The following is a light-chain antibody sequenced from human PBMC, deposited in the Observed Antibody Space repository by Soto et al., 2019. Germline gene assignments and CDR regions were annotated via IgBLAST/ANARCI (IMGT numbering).Light chain of an antibody. CDR2: DVS. CDR3: YSYTSSSTPSYV. Sequence: QSVLTQPASVSGSPGQSITISCTGTSSDVGGYNYVSWYQHHPGKAPKLMIYDVSNRPSGVSNRFSASKSGNTASLTISELQAEDEADYYCYSYTSSSTPSYVFGTGTKVTVL. J-gene: IGLJ1*01. CDR1: SSDVGGYNY. V-gene: IGLV2-14*03.